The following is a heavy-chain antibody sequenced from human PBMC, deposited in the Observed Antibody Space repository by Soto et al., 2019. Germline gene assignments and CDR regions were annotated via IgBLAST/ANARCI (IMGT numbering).Heavy chain of an antibody. Sequence: EVQLLDSGGGLVQPGGSLRLSCAASGFTFSGYALTWVRQAPGKGLEWVSAISGCGDATFYADSVKGRFTISRDNSKNTLYIQMNTLRAEDTAVYYCARKVSGSTGRPDLWYFDLWGRGTLVTVSS. V-gene: IGHV3-23*01. CDR2: ISGCGDAT. D-gene: IGHD3-10*01. CDR3: ARKVSGSTGRPDLWYFDL. J-gene: IGHJ2*01. CDR1: GFTFSGYA.